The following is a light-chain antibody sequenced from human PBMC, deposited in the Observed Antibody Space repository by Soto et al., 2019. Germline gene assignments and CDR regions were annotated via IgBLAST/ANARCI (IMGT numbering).Light chain of an antibody. J-gene: IGLJ2*01. V-gene: IGLV3-1*01. CDR2: QDS. Sequence: SYELTQPPSVSVSPGQTASITCSGDKLGAKYACWYQQKPGQSPVLVIYQDSKRPSGIPERFAGSNSGNTATLTISGTQAMDEADYYCQAWDRCTGVFGGGTQLTVL. CDR3: QAWDRCTGV. CDR1: KLGAKY.